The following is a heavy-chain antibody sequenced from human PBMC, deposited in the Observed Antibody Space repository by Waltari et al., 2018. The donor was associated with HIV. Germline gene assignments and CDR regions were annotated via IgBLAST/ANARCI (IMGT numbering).Heavy chain of an antibody. CDR1: GATFIGYA. CDR2: IIPIFGTA. J-gene: IGHJ4*02. Sequence: QVQLVQSGAEGKTPGSSLKLPCKASGATFIGYAISWVRQAPGQGLEWMGGIIPIFGTANYAQKFQGRGTITADESTSTAYMELSSLISEDTAVYYWACYGSGSYYNTFDYWGQGTLVTVSS. V-gene: IGHV1-69*01. D-gene: IGHD3-10*01. CDR3: ACYGSGSYYNTFDY.